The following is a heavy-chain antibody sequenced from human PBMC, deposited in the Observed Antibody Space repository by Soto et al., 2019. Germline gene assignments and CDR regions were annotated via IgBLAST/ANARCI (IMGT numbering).Heavy chain of an antibody. CDR2: VKPDGSDK. CDR3: ATETYWSFDH. J-gene: IGHJ4*02. D-gene: IGHD2-8*02. CDR1: GFTFSAFW. V-gene: IGHV3-7*01. Sequence: GGSLRLSCAASGFTFSAFWMSWVRQAPGKGLEWVANVKPDGSDKYYVDSVKGRFTISRDNAKDSLYLQMNSLRAEDTAVYYCATETYWSFDHWGQGALVTVSS.